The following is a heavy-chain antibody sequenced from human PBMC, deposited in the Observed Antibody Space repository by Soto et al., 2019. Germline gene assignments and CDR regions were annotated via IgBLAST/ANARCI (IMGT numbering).Heavy chain of an antibody. J-gene: IGHJ3*02. CDR1: GFTFSSYA. Sequence: PGGSLRLSCAASGFTFSSYAMHWVRQAPGKGLEWVAVISYDGSNKYYADSVKGRFTISRDNSKNTLYLQLNSLRAEDTAVYYGARVGGRRYCISTSAPPDDVFDIWGQGTMVTVS. CDR2: ISYDGSNK. V-gene: IGHV3-30-3*01. D-gene: IGHD2-2*01. CDR3: ARVGGRRYCISTSAPPDDVFDI.